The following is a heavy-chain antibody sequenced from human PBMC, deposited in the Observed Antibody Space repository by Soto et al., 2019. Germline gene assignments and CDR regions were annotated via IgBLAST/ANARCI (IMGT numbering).Heavy chain of an antibody. CDR2: INPSGAST. CDR3: NTNYYDSSGYDNWFDP. CDR1: GYSLTNYY. Sequence: SVKGSCKASGYSLTNYYMHWVRLTPGQGLEWMGLINPSGASTLYAQKFQGRVTMTRDTSTSIAYLQMNSLKTEDTAVYYCNTNYYDSSGYDNWFDPWGQGTLVTVSS. D-gene: IGHD3-22*01. V-gene: IGHV1-46*01. J-gene: IGHJ5*02.